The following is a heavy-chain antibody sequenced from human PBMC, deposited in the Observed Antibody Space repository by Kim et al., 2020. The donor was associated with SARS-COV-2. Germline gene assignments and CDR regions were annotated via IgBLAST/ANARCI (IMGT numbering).Heavy chain of an antibody. CDR1: GGSISSSSYY. D-gene: IGHD3-3*01. V-gene: IGHV4-39*01. J-gene: IGHJ5*02. Sequence: ETLSLTCTVSGGSISSSSYYWGWIRQPPGKGLEWIGSIYYSGSTYYNPSLKSRVTISVDTSKNQFSLKLRSVTAADSAMYYCPRQIADFWIGSYSGWFDPWGQGTLVTVSS. CDR2: IYYSGST. CDR3: PRQIADFWIGSYSGWFDP.